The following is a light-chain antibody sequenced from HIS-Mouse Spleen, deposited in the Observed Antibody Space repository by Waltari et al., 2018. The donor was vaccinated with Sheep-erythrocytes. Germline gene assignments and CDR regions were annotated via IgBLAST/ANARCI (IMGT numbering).Light chain of an antibody. V-gene: IGKV1-39*01. CDR2: AAS. J-gene: IGKJ2*01. CDR3: QQCYSTPPLT. Sequence: DIQMTQSPSSLSASVGDKVTITCRARQSISSYLNWYQQKPGKAPKLLIYAASSLQSGVPSRFSGSGSGTDFTLTISSLQPEYFATFYCQQCYSTPPLTFGQETKL. CDR1: QSISSY.